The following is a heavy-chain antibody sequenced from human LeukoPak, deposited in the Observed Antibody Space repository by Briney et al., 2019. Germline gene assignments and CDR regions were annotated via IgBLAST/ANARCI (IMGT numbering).Heavy chain of an antibody. V-gene: IGHV4-34*01. J-gene: IGHJ4*02. D-gene: IGHD6-6*01. CDR2: INHSGST. CDR1: GGSFSGYY. CDR3: AREFYSSSSSYFDY. Sequence: PSETLSLTCAVSGGSFSGYYWSWIRQPPGKGLEWIGEINHSGSTNYNPSLKSRVTISVDTSKNQFSLKLSSVTAADTAVYYCAREFYSSSSSYFDYWGQGTLVTVSS.